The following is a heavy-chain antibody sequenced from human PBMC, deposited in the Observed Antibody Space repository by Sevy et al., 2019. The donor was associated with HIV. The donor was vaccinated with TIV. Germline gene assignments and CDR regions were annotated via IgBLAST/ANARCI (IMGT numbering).Heavy chain of an antibody. J-gene: IGHJ4*02. CDR1: GFTFSSYS. D-gene: IGHD3-10*01. Sequence: GGSLRLSCAASGFTFSSYSMNWVRQAPGKGLEWVSSISSSSSYIYYADSVKGRFTISTDNAKNSLYLQMNSLRAGDTAVYYCARDRGIWFRELSVFDYWGQGTLVTVSS. V-gene: IGHV3-21*01. CDR3: ARDRGIWFRELSVFDY. CDR2: ISSSSSYI.